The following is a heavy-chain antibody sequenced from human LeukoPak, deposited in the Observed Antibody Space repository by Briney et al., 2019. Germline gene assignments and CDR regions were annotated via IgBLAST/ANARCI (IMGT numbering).Heavy chain of an antibody. CDR1: GYSFTSYW. D-gene: IGHD2-15*01. CDR3: ARHPRYCSGGSCYSGAFDY. Sequence: GASLKISCKGSGYSFTSYWIGWVRQMPGKGLEWMGIIYPGDSDTRYSPSFQGQVTISADKSISTAYLQWSSLKASDTAMYYCARHPRYCSGGSCYSGAFDYWGQGTLVTVSS. CDR2: IYPGDSDT. J-gene: IGHJ4*02. V-gene: IGHV5-51*01.